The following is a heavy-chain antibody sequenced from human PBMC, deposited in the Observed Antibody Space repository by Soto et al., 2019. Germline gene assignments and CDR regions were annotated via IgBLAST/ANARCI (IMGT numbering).Heavy chain of an antibody. J-gene: IGHJ4*02. V-gene: IGHV4-59*01. CDR1: GFSISSYY. Sequence: LDTLSHTCTFSGFSISSYYWSWIRPPPGKGLEWIGYIYYSGNRNYNPSLKSRVIISVDTSKNQFSLKLSSVTAADTAIYYCVREAYIGYGHAIDHWGQGTLVPVSS. CDR3: VREAYIGYGHAIDH. D-gene: IGHD5-12*01. CDR2: IYYSGNR.